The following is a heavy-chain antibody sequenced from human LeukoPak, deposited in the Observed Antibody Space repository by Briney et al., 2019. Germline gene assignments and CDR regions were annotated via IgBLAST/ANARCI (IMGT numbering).Heavy chain of an antibody. Sequence: GKSLRLSCVASGFTFGSSGMHWVRQAPGKGLEWVALMWYDESDKYYADSVKGRFAISRDNSKNTLYLQMNSLRAEDTAVYYCAKDPIVVVITGDYFDYWGQGTLVTVSS. J-gene: IGHJ4*02. V-gene: IGHV3-33*06. CDR1: GFTFGSSG. CDR2: MWYDESDK. CDR3: AKDPIVVVITGDYFDY. D-gene: IGHD3-22*01.